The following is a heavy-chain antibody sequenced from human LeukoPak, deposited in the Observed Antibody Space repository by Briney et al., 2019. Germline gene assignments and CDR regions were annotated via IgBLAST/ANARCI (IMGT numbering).Heavy chain of an antibody. V-gene: IGHV3-33*01. CDR2: VSYDGSNE. CDR1: GFRFSSYG. Sequence: GRSLRLSCTASGFRFSSYGIHWVRQTPGKGLEWVALVSYDGSNEDYADSVKGRFTISRDNSKNTVYLQINSLRAEDTAVYYCAREMGSVYFDYWGQGTLVTVSS. D-gene: IGHD3-10*01. J-gene: IGHJ4*02. CDR3: AREMGSVYFDY.